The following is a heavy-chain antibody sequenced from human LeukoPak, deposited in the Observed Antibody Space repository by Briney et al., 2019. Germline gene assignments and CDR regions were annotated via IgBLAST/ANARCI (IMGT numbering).Heavy chain of an antibody. J-gene: IGHJ4*02. V-gene: IGHV3-23*01. D-gene: IGHD6-19*01. CDR3: AKDGKGAPVAGTGYFDY. CDR2: ISGSGGNR. Sequence: GGSLRLSCAASGFTFSSYAMSWVRQAPGKGLEWVSVISGSGGNRYYADSVKGRFTISRDNSKNTLYLQMNSLRAEDTAIYYCAKDGKGAPVAGTGYFDYWGQGTLVTVSS. CDR1: GFTFSSYA.